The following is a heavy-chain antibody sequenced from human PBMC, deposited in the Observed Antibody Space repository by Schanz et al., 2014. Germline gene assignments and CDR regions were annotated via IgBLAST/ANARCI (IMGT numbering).Heavy chain of an antibody. CDR3: AREGEWGYDPPRH. CDR1: GFTFSSYG. J-gene: IGHJ4*02. CDR2: IWYDGNNK. Sequence: QVQLVESGGGVVQPGRSLRLSCAASGFTFSSYGMHWVRQAPGKGLEWVAVIWYDGNNKFYADSVKGRFIISRDNAKNSLYLQMNSLRAEDTAVYYCAREGEWGYDPPRHWGQGTLVTVSS. V-gene: IGHV3-33*01. D-gene: IGHD5-12*01.